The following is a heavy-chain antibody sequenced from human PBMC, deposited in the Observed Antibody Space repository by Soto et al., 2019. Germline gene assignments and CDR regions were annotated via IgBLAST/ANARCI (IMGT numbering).Heavy chain of an antibody. CDR2: ITYDGSNT. J-gene: IGHJ4*02. Sequence: PGGSLRLSCVASGFTFSTYPMTWVRQVPGKGLEWVAVITYDGSNTYYADSVKGRFTISRDNSKKTLYLQMNSLRTEDTAVYYCAKGYSNLDYWGQGTLVTVSS. CDR3: AKGYSNLDY. D-gene: IGHD4-4*01. V-gene: IGHV3-30*04. CDR1: GFTFSTYP.